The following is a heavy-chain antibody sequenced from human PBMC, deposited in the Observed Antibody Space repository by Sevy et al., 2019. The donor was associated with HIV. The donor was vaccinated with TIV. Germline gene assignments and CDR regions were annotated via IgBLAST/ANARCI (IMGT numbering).Heavy chain of an antibody. J-gene: IGHJ6*02. V-gene: IGHV3-7*03. Sequence: GGSLRLSCAASGFTISTYWMTWVRQAPGKGLEWVANIKQDGNEKYHVESVKGRFTISRDNAKNSLYLQMNSLRAEDTAVYYCARDLVRPSGIFYYGMDVWGQGTTVTVSS. CDR2: IKQDGNEK. CDR3: ARDLVRPSGIFYYGMDV. CDR1: GFTISTYW. D-gene: IGHD3-9*01.